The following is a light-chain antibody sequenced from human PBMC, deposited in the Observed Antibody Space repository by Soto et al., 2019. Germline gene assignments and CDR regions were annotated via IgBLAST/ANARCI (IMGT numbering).Light chain of an antibody. CDR3: HQYGTSPAT. Sequence: EIVLTQSPGTLSLSPGERVTLSCRASQSVSSSYLAWYQQKPGQAPRLLIFGAFRRATGIPDRFSGSGSGTDFTLTISRLEPEDFAMYYCHQYGTSPATFGQGTKVDIK. V-gene: IGKV3-20*01. CDR1: QSVSSSY. J-gene: IGKJ1*01. CDR2: GAF.